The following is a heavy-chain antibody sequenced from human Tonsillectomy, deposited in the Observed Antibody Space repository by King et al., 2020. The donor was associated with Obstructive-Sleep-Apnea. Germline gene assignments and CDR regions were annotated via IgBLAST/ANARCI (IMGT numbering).Heavy chain of an antibody. CDR2: INWNSGRM. CDR3: AKDIAVAGMVAFDV. Sequence: QLVQSGGGLVQPARSLRLSCAASGFTFDDYAMHWVRQAPGKGLEWVSGINWNSGRMVYADSVKGRFTISRDNAKTSLYLQMNSLRAEDTAFYYCAKDIAVAGMVAFDVWGQGTMVTVSS. V-gene: IGHV3-9*01. J-gene: IGHJ3*01. D-gene: IGHD6-19*01. CDR1: GFTFDDYA.